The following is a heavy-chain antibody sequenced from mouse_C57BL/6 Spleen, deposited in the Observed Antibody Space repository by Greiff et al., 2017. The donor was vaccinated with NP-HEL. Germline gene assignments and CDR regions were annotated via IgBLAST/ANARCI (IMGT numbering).Heavy chain of an antibody. J-gene: IGHJ1*03. Sequence: QVQLQQPGAELVRPGSSVKLSCKASGYTFTSYWMHWVKQRPIQGLEWIGNIDPSDSETNYNQKFQDKATLTVDKSSSTAYMQLSSLTSEDSAVYYGAKEGTGTYGYFDVWGTGTTVTVSS. V-gene: IGHV1-52*01. CDR2: IDPSDSET. CDR3: AKEGTGTYGYFDV. D-gene: IGHD4-1*01. CDR1: GYTFTSYW.